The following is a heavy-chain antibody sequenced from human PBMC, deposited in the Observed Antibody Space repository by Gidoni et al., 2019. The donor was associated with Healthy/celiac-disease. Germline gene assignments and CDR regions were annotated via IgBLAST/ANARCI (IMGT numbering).Heavy chain of an antibody. CDR2: IIPILGIA. V-gene: IGHV1-69*02. Sequence: QVQLVHSGAEVKKPGSSVKVSCKASGGTFSSYTISWVRQAPGQGLEWRGGIIPILGIANYAQKFQGRVTITADKSTSTAYMELSSLRSEDTAVYYCASCKVGGGLFDYWGQGTLVTVSS. CDR3: ASCKVGGGLFDY. J-gene: IGHJ4*02. D-gene: IGHD1-26*01. CDR1: GGTFSSYT.